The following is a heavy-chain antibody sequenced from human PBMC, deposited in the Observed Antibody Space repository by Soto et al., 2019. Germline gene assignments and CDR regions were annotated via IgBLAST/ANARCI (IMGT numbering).Heavy chain of an antibody. V-gene: IGHV4-34*01. D-gene: IGHD2-21*01. CDR2: INHSGST. CDR1: GGSFSGYY. J-gene: IGHJ4*02. Sequence: PSETLSLTCAVYGGSFSGYYWTWIRQPPGTGLVWIGEINHSGSTNYNPSLKSRVTISVDTSKNQFSLKLTSVTAADTAVYYCARDKIPGLFDYWGQGTLVTVS. CDR3: ARDKIPGLFDY.